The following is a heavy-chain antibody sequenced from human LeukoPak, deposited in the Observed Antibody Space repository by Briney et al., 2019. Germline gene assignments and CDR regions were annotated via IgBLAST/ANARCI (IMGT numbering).Heavy chain of an antibody. Sequence: SGPTLVKPTQTLTLTCTFSGFSLSTSGVGVGWIRQPPGKALEWLALIYWNDDKRYGPSLKSRLTITKDTSKNQVVLTMTNMDPVDTATYYCARIWFGESVDYWGQGTLVTVSS. CDR2: IYWNDDK. D-gene: IGHD3-10*01. CDR1: GFSLSTSGVG. CDR3: ARIWFGESVDY. J-gene: IGHJ4*02. V-gene: IGHV2-5*01.